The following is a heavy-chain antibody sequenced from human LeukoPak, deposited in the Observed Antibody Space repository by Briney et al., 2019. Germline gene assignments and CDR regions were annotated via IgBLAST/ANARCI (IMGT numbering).Heavy chain of an antibody. D-gene: IGHD4-23*01. CDR2: ISYDGTNK. CDR1: GFTFSSYG. V-gene: IGHV3-30*03. J-gene: IGHJ4*02. CDR3: ARDRPYGGPLY. Sequence: PGRSLRLSCAASGFTFSSYGMHWVRQAPGKGLEWVAVISYDGTNKYYADSVKGRFTISRDNSKNTVYLQMNSLRAEDTAVYYCARDRPYGGPLYWGQGTLVTVSS.